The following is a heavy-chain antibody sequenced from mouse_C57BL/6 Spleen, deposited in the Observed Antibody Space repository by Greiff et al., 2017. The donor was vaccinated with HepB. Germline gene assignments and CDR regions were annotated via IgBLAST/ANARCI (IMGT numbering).Heavy chain of an antibody. CDR3: ARNYGSRGYFDY. CDR1: GFSLTSYG. V-gene: IGHV2-2*01. Sequence: QVQLKESGPGLVQPSQSLSITCTVSGFSLTSYGVHWVRQSPGKGLEWLGVIWSGGSTDYNAAFISRLSISKDNSKSQVFFKMNSLQADDTAIYYCARNYGSRGYFDYWGQGTTLTVSS. J-gene: IGHJ2*01. CDR2: IWSGGST. D-gene: IGHD1-1*01.